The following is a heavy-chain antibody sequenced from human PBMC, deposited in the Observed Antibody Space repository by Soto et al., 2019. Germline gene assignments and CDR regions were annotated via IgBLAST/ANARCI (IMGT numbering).Heavy chain of an antibody. V-gene: IGHV3-23*01. Sequence: GGSLRLSCAASGFTFSTSAMTWVRQAPGKGPEWVSTISDGSRFTYYADSVRGRFTISRDDSKKILFLQMSSLRAEDTAVYFCAKSRPTNYFDSWGQGSLVTAPQ. CDR3: AKSRPTNYFDS. CDR2: ISDGSRFT. D-gene: IGHD1-26*01. J-gene: IGHJ4*02. CDR1: GFTFSTSA.